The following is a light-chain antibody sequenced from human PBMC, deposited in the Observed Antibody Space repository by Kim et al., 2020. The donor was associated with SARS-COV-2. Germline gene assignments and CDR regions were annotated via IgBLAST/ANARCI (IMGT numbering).Light chain of an antibody. J-gene: IGKJ2*01. V-gene: IGKV1-5*03. CDR2: KAS. CDR1: QTISDW. CDR3: QQYHSFPYT. Sequence: SASAGDRVTITCRASQTISDWLAWYRQKPGRATQLLLYKASRLQSGVPSRFSGRGSGTEFTLTITSLQPDDFSTYFCQQYHSFPYTFGQGTKLEIK.